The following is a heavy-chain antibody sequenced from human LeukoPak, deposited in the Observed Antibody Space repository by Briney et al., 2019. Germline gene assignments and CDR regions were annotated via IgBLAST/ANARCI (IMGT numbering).Heavy chain of an antibody. Sequence: SETLSLTCTVSGGSIISYYWSWIRQPAGKGLEWIGRIYTSGSTNYNPSLKSRVTMSIDTSKNQFSLKLTSVTASDTAVYYCAGVSRFLEWPDDRGQGTLVTVSS. V-gene: IGHV4-4*07. CDR3: AGVSRFLEWPDD. CDR2: IYTSGST. CDR1: GGSIISYY. J-gene: IGHJ4*02. D-gene: IGHD3-3*01.